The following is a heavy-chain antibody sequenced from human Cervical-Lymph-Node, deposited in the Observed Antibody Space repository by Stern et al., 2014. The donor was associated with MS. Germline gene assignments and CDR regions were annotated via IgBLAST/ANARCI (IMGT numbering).Heavy chain of an antibody. CDR3: ARDWRFAVDV. Sequence: EVQLEESGGGLVQPGGSLRLSCAASGFIFSNYAMDWVRQAPGKGLEWVSYITNGGAAYYPDSVKGRFTISRDNAKNSLYLQINSLRDEDTAVYYCARDWRFAVDVWGQGTTVTVSS. CDR2: ITNGGAA. J-gene: IGHJ6*02. CDR1: GFIFSNYA. V-gene: IGHV3-48*02.